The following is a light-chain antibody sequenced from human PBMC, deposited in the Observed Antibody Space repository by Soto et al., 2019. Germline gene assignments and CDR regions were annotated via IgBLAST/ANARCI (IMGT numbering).Light chain of an antibody. J-gene: IGKJ2*01. Sequence: DIQMTQSPSSLSASVGDRVTITCQASQDISNYLNWYQQKPGKAPKLLIYDASNLETGVPSRFSGSESGKNFPFPITSRHPEEIATNYCHNNDNPPYTLGRGPKLKI. CDR1: QDISNY. CDR2: DAS. V-gene: IGKV1-33*01. CDR3: HNNDNPPYT.